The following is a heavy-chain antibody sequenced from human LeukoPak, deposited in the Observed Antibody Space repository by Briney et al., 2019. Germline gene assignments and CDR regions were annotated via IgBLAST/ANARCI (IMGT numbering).Heavy chain of an antibody. CDR1: GFTFSDYY. D-gene: IGHD5-12*01. Sequence: GGSLRLSCAASGFTFSDYYMSWIRQAPGKGLEWVSYISSSSSYTNYADSVKGRFTISRDNAKNSLCLQMNSLRAEDTAVYYCARGEKSGYDLTYFDYWGQGTLVTVSS. CDR3: ARGEKSGYDLTYFDY. V-gene: IGHV3-11*06. CDR2: ISSSSSYT. J-gene: IGHJ4*02.